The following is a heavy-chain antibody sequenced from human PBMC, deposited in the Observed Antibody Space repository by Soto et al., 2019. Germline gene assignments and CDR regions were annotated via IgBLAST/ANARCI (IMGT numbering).Heavy chain of an antibody. Sequence: GGSLRLSCAASGFTFSSYAMKWVRQAPGKGLEWVSGISGNGGRTYDADSVKGRFTISRDNSKNMVYLQMNSLRAEDTAIYYCAKVQRSMIVVALDAFDVWGQGAMVTVSS. CDR1: GFTFSSYA. CDR3: AKVQRSMIVVALDAFDV. J-gene: IGHJ3*01. CDR2: ISGNGGRT. V-gene: IGHV3-23*01. D-gene: IGHD3-22*01.